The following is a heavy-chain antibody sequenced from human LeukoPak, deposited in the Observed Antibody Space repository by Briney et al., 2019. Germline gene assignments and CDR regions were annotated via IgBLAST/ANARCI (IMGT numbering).Heavy chain of an antibody. V-gene: IGHV1-8*01. D-gene: IGHD4-17*01. CDR2: MNPNSGNT. Sequence: ASVKVSCKASGYTFTSYDINWVRQATGQGLEWMGWMNPNSGNTGYAQKFQGRVTTTRNTSISTAYMELSSLRSEDTAVYYCASASGGDYASYAFDIWGQGTMVTVSS. J-gene: IGHJ3*02. CDR1: GYTFTSYD. CDR3: ASASGGDYASYAFDI.